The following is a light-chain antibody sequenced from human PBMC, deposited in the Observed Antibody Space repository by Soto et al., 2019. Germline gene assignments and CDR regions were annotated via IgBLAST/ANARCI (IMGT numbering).Light chain of an antibody. Sequence: ALTQPPSASGSPGQSVTISCTGTSSDVGGYNYVSWYQQHPGKAPKLMIYEVTKRPSGVPDRFSGSKSGNTASLTVSGLQAEDEGDFYCSSYAGSNNFVVFGGGTKVTVL. CDR2: EVT. J-gene: IGLJ2*01. CDR1: SSDVGGYNY. V-gene: IGLV2-8*01. CDR3: SSYAGSNNFVV.